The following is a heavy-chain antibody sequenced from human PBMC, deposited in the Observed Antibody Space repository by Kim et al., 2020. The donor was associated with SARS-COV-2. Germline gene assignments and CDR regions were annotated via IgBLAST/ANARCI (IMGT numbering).Heavy chain of an antibody. J-gene: IGHJ4*02. Sequence: SETLPLTCTVSGYSINSGFDWGWIRQSPQKGLEWIASIYHSGKTYYNPSLKSRVTISADTSENHISLNLRSVIAADAAVYYCARDYRPGPYDSWGQGILV. V-gene: IGHV4-38-2*02. CDR3: ARDYRPGPYDS. CDR2: IYHSGKT. CDR1: GYSINSGFD.